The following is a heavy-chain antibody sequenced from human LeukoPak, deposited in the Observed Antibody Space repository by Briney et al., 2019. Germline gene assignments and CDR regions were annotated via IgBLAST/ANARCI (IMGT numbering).Heavy chain of an antibody. CDR1: GGSIRSSNW. V-gene: IGHV4-4*02. CDR2: IYHSGSI. CDR3: AAYGSGNSLLEFDS. Sequence: SGTLPLTFAVSGGSIRSSNWWSWARQSPGKGLEWVGEIYHSGSIHYNPSLKSRLTISVDKSKNQFSLRLTSVTAADTAVYYCAAYGSGNSLLEFDSWGQGILVTVSS. D-gene: IGHD3-10*01. J-gene: IGHJ4*02.